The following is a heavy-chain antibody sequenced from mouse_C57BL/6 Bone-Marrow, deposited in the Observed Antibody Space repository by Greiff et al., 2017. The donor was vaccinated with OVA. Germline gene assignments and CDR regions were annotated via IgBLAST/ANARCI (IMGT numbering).Heavy chain of an antibody. J-gene: IGHJ2*01. D-gene: IGHD4-1*01. V-gene: IGHV1-5*01. Sequence: LEWIGAIYPGNSDTSYNQKFKGKAKLTAVTSASTAYMELSSLTNEDSAVYYCTSGLGPHWGQGTTLTVSS. CDR3: TSGLGPH. CDR2: IYPGNSDT.